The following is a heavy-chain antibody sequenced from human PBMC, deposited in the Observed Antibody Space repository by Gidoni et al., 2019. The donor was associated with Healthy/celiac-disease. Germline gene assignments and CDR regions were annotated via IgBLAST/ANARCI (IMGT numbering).Heavy chain of an antibody. V-gene: IGHV4-38-2*02. CDR1: VYSLSSGYS. CDR2: IYHSGST. J-gene: IGHJ3*02. D-gene: IGHD2-15*01. Sequence: HVQLQESGPGLVKPSETLSLTCTVSVYSLSSGYSWGWNRQPPGKGLEWIGSIYHSGSTYYNPSLKSRVTISVDTSKNQFSLKLSSVTAADTAVYYCARDRVAATESAFDIWGQGTMVTVSS. CDR3: ARDRVAATESAFDI.